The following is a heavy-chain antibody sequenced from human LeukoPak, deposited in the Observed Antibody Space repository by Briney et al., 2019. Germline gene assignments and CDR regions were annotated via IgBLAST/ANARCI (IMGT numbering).Heavy chain of an antibody. V-gene: IGHV1-46*01. Sequence: ASVKVSCKASGYTFTSYYMHWVRQAPGQGLEWMGIINPSGGSTSYAQKFQGRVTITRNTSISTAYMELSSLRSEDTAVYYCARANIAAAGRPLDYWGQGTLVTVSS. CDR1: GYTFTSYY. J-gene: IGHJ4*02. CDR2: INPSGGST. CDR3: ARANIAAAGRPLDY. D-gene: IGHD6-13*01.